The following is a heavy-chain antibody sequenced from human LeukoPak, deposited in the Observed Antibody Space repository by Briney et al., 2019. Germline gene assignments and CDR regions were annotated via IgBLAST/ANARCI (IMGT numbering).Heavy chain of an antibody. CDR3: ARTSYGDYDPYYFDY. V-gene: IGHV3-74*01. CDR1: GFTFSRYW. CDR2: IDSDGGST. D-gene: IGHD4-17*01. Sequence: GGSLRLSCAASGFTFSRYWMHWVRQAPGKGLVWVSRIDSDGGSTSNADSVKGRFTISRDNAKNSLYLQMNSLRAEDTAVYYCARTSYGDYDPYYFDYWGQGTLVTVSS. J-gene: IGHJ4*02.